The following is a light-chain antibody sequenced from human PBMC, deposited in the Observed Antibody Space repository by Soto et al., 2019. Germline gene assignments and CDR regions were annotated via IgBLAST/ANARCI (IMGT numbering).Light chain of an antibody. Sequence: QSVLTQPPSASGTPGQRVTISCSGGSSNIGTFSVYWFQQLPGTAPKLLIYGNDQRPSGVPDRFSGSKSGTSASLAISGLRSEDEADYYCASWDDTPSGHWVLGGGTKVTVL. J-gene: IGLJ3*02. CDR1: SSNIGTFS. CDR2: GND. CDR3: ASWDDTPSGHWV. V-gene: IGLV1-47*01.